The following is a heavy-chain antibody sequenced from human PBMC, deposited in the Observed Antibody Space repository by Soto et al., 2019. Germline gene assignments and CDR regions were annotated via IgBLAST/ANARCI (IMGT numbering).Heavy chain of an antibody. D-gene: IGHD4-4*01. Sequence: GGSLRLSCAASGFTVSSNYMSWVRQAPGKGLEWVSVIYSGGSTYYADSVKGRFTISRDNSKNTLYLQMNSLRAEDTAVYYCARDLTTFTYYYMDVWGKGTTVTVSS. V-gene: IGHV3-66*01. CDR3: ARDLTTFTYYYMDV. CDR2: IYSGGST. CDR1: GFTVSSNY. J-gene: IGHJ6*03.